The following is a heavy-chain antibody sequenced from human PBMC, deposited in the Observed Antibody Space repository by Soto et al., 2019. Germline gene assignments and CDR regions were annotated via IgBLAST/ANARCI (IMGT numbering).Heavy chain of an antibody. J-gene: IGHJ4*02. CDR1: GFTFSSYG. CDR3: ARDKGDRQTTLYFDY. CDR2: IWYDGSNK. Sequence: QVQLVESGGGVVQPGRSLRLSCAASGFTFSSYGMHWVRQAPGKGLEWVAVIWYDGSNKYYADSVKGRFTISRDNSKNTLYLQMNSLRAEDTAVYYCARDKGDRQTTLYFDYWGQGTLVTVSS. D-gene: IGHD1-1*01. V-gene: IGHV3-33*01.